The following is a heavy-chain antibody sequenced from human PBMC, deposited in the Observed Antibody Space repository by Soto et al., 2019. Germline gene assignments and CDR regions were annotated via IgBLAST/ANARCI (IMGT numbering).Heavy chain of an antibody. CDR1: GFTFSDYY. CDR2: MSSSGVTV. Sequence: LRLSCAGSGFTFSDYYMSWIRQAPGQGLEWVSYMSSSGVTVFYADSVKGRFTISRDNAKNSLYLQMYSLRAEDSAVYYCARNTISAAGADYYGLDVWGQGTTVTVS. D-gene: IGHD6-13*01. J-gene: IGHJ6*02. CDR3: ARNTISAAGADYYGLDV. V-gene: IGHV3-11*01.